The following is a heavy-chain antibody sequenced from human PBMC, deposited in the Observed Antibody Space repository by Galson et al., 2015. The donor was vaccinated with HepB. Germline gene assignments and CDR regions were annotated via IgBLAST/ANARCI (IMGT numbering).Heavy chain of an antibody. CDR3: ARDWEQLGPFDY. CDR1: GGTFSSYA. V-gene: IGHV1-69*13. Sequence: SVKVSCKASGGTFSSYAISWVRQAPGQGLEWMGGIIPIFGTANYAQKFQGRVTITADESTSTAYMELSSLRSEDTAVYYCARDWEQLGPFDYWGQGTLVTVSS. J-gene: IGHJ4*02. CDR2: IIPIFGTA. D-gene: IGHD6-6*01.